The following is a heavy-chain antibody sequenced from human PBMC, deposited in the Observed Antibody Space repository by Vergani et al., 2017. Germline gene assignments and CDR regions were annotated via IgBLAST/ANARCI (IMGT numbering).Heavy chain of an antibody. Sequence: EVQLVESGGGLVKPGGSLRLSCAASGFTFSSYSMNWVRQAPGKGLEWVSSISSSSSYIYYADSVKGRFTISRDNAKNSLYLQMNSLRAEDTAVYYCARDYCSGGSCYFAYYYYYGMDVWGQGP. J-gene: IGHJ6*02. CDR1: GFTFSSYS. CDR2: ISSSSSYI. V-gene: IGHV3-21*01. D-gene: IGHD2-15*01. CDR3: ARDYCSGGSCYFAYYYYYGMDV.